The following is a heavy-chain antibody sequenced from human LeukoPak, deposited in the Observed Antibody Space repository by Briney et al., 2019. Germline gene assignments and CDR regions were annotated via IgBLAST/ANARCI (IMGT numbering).Heavy chain of an antibody. CDR1: GFTFSSYA. D-gene: IGHD2-2*03. CDR2: ISYDGSNK. CDR3: ARDRLDIVVVPAATAFDY. Sequence: PGGSLRLSCAASGFTFSSYAMHWVRQAPGKGLEWVAVISYDGSNKYYADSVKGRFTISRDNSKNTLYLQMNSLRAEDTAVYYCARDRLDIVVVPAATAFDYWGQGTLVTVSS. V-gene: IGHV3-30-3*01. J-gene: IGHJ4*02.